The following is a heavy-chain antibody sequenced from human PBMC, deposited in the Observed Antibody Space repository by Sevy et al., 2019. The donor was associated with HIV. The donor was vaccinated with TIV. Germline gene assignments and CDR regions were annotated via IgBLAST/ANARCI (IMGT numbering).Heavy chain of an antibody. Sequence: PGGSLRLSCAASGFSVSSNYMSWVRQAPGKGPEWVSVIHSDDTTYHADSVKDRFTISRDNFKNTLYLHMSSLRAEDTAVYYCARGKSGYGYALNYWGQGTLVTVSS. CDR3: ARGKSGYGYALNY. D-gene: IGHD5-18*01. J-gene: IGHJ4*02. V-gene: IGHV3-66*01. CDR1: GFSVSSNY. CDR2: IHSDDTT.